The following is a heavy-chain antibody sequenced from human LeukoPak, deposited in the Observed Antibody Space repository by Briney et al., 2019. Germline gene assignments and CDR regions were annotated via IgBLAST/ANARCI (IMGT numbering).Heavy chain of an antibody. D-gene: IGHD6-19*01. CDR1: GGSIGSSPHY. CDR3: GIRTYGIGFTD. CDR2: IYYTGST. V-gene: IGHV4-39*01. J-gene: IGHJ4*02. Sequence: SETLSLTCTVFGGSIGSSPHYWGWIRQPPGKGLEWIGCIYYTGSTFYHPSLESRVTISADTSKNQFSLKLTSVTAADTAVYYCGIRTYGIGFTDWGQGTMVTVSS.